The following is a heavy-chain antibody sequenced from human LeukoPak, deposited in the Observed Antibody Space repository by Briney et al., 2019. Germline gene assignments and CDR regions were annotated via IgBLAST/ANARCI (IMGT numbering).Heavy chain of an antibody. D-gene: IGHD2-2*01. J-gene: IGHJ5*02. CDR3: ARNTGYCSSTSCHHPWFDP. CDR1: GGTFSSYA. V-gene: IGHV1-69*13. Sequence: SVKVSCKASGGTFSSYAISWVRRAPGQGLEWMGGIIPIFGTANYAQKFQGRVTITADESTSTAYMELSSLRSEDTAVYYRARNTGYCSSTSCHHPWFDPWGQGTLVTVSS. CDR2: IIPIFGTA.